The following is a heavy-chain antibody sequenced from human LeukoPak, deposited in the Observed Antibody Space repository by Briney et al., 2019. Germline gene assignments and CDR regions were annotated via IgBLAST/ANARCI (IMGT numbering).Heavy chain of an antibody. CDR3: AKSRVQRLPGGFDY. V-gene: IGHV3-30*02. CDR2: IRYDGSNK. CDR1: QFTFNSYG. Sequence: GGSLRLSCAASQFTFNSYGMHWVRQAPGKGLEWLAFIRYDGSNKYYTDSVKGRFTISRDNSRDTLYLQMNSLRREDTAVYYCAKSRVQRLPGGFDYWGQGTLVTVSS. J-gene: IGHJ4*02. D-gene: IGHD6-25*01.